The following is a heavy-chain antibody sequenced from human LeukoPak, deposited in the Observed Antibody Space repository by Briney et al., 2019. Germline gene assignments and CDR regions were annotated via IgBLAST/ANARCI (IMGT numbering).Heavy chain of an antibody. Sequence: SETLSLTCTVSGGSISSSSYYWGWIRQPPGKGLEWIGEIYHSGSTNYNPSLKSQVTISVDKSKNQFSLKLSSVTAADTAVYYCARQYSGYDPAFDYWGQGTLVTVSS. V-gene: IGHV4-39*07. J-gene: IGHJ4*02. CDR3: ARQYSGYDPAFDY. D-gene: IGHD5-12*01. CDR1: GGSISSSSYY. CDR2: IYHSGST.